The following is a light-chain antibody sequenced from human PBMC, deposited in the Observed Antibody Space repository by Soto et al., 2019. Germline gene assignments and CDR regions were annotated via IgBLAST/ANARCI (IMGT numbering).Light chain of an antibody. CDR2: DAS. CDR3: EQRSNWPQYT. Sequence: EIVLTQSPATLSLSPGERATLSCRASQSVSSYLAWYQQKPGRAPRLLIYDASNSATGIPARFSGRECGTDITLPISSLEPEDFAVYYCEQRSNWPQYTFGQGTKLEIK. V-gene: IGKV3-11*01. J-gene: IGKJ2*01. CDR1: QSVSSY.